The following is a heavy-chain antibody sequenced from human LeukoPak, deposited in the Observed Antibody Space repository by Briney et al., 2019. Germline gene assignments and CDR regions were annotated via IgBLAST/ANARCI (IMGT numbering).Heavy chain of an antibody. CDR2: ISYDGSNK. Sequence: PGGSLRLSCAASGFTFSSYSMHWVRQAPGKGLEWVAVISYDGSNKYYADSVKGRCTISRDNSKNTLYLQMNSLRAEDTAVYYCARDQRRILWFGELSAFDYWGQGTLVTVSS. D-gene: IGHD3-10*01. J-gene: IGHJ4*02. V-gene: IGHV3-30*04. CDR3: ARDQRRILWFGELSAFDY. CDR1: GFTFSSYS.